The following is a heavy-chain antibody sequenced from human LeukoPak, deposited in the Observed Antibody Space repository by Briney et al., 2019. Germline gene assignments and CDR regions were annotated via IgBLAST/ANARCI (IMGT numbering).Heavy chain of an antibody. CDR3: AELGITMIGGV. V-gene: IGHV3-53*01. J-gene: IGHJ6*04. D-gene: IGHD3-10*02. Sequence: PGGSPRLSCTVSGFTFSSNSMSWVRQAPGKGLEWVSFIYSDNTHYSDSVKGRFTISRDNTNNTLYLQMNSLRAEDTAVYYCAELGITMIGGVWGKGTTVTISS. CDR2: IYSDNT. CDR1: GFTFSSNS.